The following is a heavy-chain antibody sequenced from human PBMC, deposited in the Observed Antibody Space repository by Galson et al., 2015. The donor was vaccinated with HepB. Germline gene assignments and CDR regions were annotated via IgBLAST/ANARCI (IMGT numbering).Heavy chain of an antibody. V-gene: IGHV4-4*07. CDR2: ISASGST. CDR3: ARDYNSLGY. CDR1: GDSISNYF. D-gene: IGHD2/OR15-2a*01. Sequence: TLSLTCTVSGDSISNYFWTWIRQPAGKGLEWIGRISASGSTMYSPSLKSRVIMSVDTSKNQFSLNLKSVTAADTAVYYCARDYNSLGYWGQGILVTVSS. J-gene: IGHJ4*02.